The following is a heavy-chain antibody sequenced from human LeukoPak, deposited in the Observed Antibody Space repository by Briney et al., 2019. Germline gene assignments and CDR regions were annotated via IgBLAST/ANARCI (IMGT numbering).Heavy chain of an antibody. D-gene: IGHD3-22*01. J-gene: IGHJ4*02. V-gene: IGHV1-69*05. Sequence: ASVKVSCKASGGTFSSYAISWVRQAPGQGLEWMRRIIPIFGTANYAQKFQGRVTITTDESTSTAYMELSSLRSEDTAVYYCARVLYYDSSGYYYWGQGTLVTVSP. CDR3: ARVLYYDSSGYYY. CDR2: IIPIFGTA. CDR1: GGTFSSYA.